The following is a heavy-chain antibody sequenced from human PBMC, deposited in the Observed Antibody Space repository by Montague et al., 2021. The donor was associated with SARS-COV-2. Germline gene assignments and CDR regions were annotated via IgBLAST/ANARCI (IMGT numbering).Heavy chain of an antibody. CDR3: ARDVEGFGELQVDY. J-gene: IGHJ4*02. CDR2: INWNGGST. CDR1: GFTFDDYG. V-gene: IGHV3-20*04. Sequence: SLRLSCAASGFTFDDYGMSWVRQAPGKGLEWVSGINWNGGSTGHADSVKGRFTISRDNAKNSLYLQMNSLRAEDAALYYCARDVEGFGELQVDYSGQGTLVTVSS. D-gene: IGHD3-10*01.